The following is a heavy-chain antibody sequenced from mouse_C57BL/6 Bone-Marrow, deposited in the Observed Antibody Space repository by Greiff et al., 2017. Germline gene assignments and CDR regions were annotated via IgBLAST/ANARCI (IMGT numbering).Heavy chain of an antibody. CDR1: GYAFSSSW. D-gene: IGHD2-5*01. V-gene: IGHV1-82*01. Sequence: QVQLQQSGPELVKPGASVKISCKASGYAFSSSWMNWVKQRPGKGLEWIGRIYPGDGDTNYNGKFKGKATLTADKSSSTAYMQLSSLTSEDSAVYFCAYYSNDYFDYWGQGTTLTVSS. CDR2: IYPGDGDT. J-gene: IGHJ2*01. CDR3: AYYSNDYFDY.